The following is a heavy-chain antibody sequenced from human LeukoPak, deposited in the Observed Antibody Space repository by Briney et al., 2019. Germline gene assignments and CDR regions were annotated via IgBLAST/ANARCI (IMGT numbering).Heavy chain of an antibody. CDR2: IYPGDSDT. Sequence: GESLKISCKGSGYSFSTYWIGWVRQMPGKGLEWMGIIYPGDSDTRYSPSFQGQVTISADKSISTAHLQWSSLRASDTAMYYCARHLGMVGATRDAFDLWGQGTMVAVSS. V-gene: IGHV5-51*01. CDR3: ARHLGMVGATRDAFDL. J-gene: IGHJ3*01. D-gene: IGHD1-26*01. CDR1: GYSFSTYW.